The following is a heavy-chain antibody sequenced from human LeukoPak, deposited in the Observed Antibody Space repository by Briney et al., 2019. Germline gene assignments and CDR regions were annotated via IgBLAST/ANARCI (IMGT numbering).Heavy chain of an antibody. CDR3: AKITGGGYYYYYMDV. CDR1: GFPFSTHG. V-gene: IGHV3-30*02. D-gene: IGHD2-8*02. J-gene: IGHJ6*03. Sequence: GGSLRLSCAASGFPFSTHGMHWVRQAPGKGLEWVAFIRNDGSNKYYADSVKGRFTISRDNSKNTLYLQMNSLRPDDTAVYYCAKITGGGYYYYYMDVWGKGTTVTASS. CDR2: IRNDGSNK.